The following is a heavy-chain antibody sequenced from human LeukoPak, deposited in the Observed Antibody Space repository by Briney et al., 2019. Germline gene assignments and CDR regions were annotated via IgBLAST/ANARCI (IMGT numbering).Heavy chain of an antibody. Sequence: GGSQRLSCAASGFTFSTYWMHWVRQTPGKGLVWVSRIKYDGSTTNYADSVKGRFTISRDNAENTLYLQMNSLRAEDTAVYFCARGVPGFYYFDYWGQGTLVTVSS. J-gene: IGHJ4*02. V-gene: IGHV3-74*01. CDR1: GFTFSTYW. CDR2: IKYDGSTT. CDR3: ARGVPGFYYFDY. D-gene: IGHD2-2*01.